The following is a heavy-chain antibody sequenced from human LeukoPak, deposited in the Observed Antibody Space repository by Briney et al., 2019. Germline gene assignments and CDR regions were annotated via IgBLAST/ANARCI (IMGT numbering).Heavy chain of an antibody. J-gene: IGHJ4*02. CDR3: ARGLVGATEDY. V-gene: IGHV3-21*01. CDR1: GFTFSSYS. CDR2: ISSSSSYI. Sequence: GGSLRLSCAASGFTFSSYSMNWVRQAPGKGREWVSSISSSSSYIYYADSVKGRFTISRDNAKNSLYLQMNSLRAEDTAVYYCARGLVGATEDYWGQGTLVTVSS. D-gene: IGHD1-26*01.